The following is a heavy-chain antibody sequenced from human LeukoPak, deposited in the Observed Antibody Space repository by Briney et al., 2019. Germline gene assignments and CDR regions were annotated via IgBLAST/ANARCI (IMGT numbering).Heavy chain of an antibody. CDR3: AKTGALRPPDY. D-gene: IGHD4-17*01. CDR1: GFTFSSYA. CDR2: VSGSAVST. J-gene: IGHJ4*02. V-gene: IGHV3-23*01. Sequence: GGSLRLSCAASGFTFSSYAMSWVRQAPGKGLEWVSAVSGSAVSTFYADSVKGRFTISRDNSKNTVYLQMNSLRAEDTAIYYCAKTGALRPPDYWGQGTLVTVSS.